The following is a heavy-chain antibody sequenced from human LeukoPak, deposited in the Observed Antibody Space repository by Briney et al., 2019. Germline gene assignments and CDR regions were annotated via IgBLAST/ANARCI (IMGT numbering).Heavy chain of an antibody. J-gene: IGHJ6*04. CDR3: ARDKGDLPSYYYYYGMDV. CDR1: GFTFSSYG. CDR2: IWYDGSNK. V-gene: IGHV3-33*01. D-gene: IGHD1-26*01. Sequence: PGRSLRLSCAASGFTFSSYGMHWVSQAPGKGLEWVAVIWYDGSNKYYADSVKGRFTISRDNSKNTLYLQMNSLRAEDTAVYYCARDKGDLPSYYYYYGMDVWGKGTTVTVSS.